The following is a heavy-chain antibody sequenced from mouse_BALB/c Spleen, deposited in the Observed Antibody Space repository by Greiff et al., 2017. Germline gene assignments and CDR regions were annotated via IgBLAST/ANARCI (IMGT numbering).Heavy chain of an antibody. Sequence: VKVVESGAELAKPGASVKMSCKASGYTFTSYWMHWVKQRPGQGLEWIGYINPSTGYTEYNQKFKDKATLTADKSSSTAYMQLSSLTSEDSAVYYCASEFYGFAYWGQGTLVTVSA. CDR2: INPSTGYT. CDR1: GYTFTSYW. D-gene: IGHD2-3*01. V-gene: IGHV1-7*01. J-gene: IGHJ3*01. CDR3: ASEFYGFAY.